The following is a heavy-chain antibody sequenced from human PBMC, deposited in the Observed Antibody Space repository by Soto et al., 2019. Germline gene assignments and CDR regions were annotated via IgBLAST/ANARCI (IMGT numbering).Heavy chain of an antibody. V-gene: IGHV1-46*01. CDR3: AREWDCSSTSCYGVYDY. D-gene: IGHD2-2*01. J-gene: IGHJ4*02. CDR2: INPSGGST. CDR1: GYTFTSYY. Sequence: ASVKVSWKASGYTFTSYYMHWVRQAPGPGLEWMGIINPSGGSTSYAQKFQGRVTMTRDTSTSTVYMELSSLRSEDTAVYYCAREWDCSSTSCYGVYDYGGQGTLVTVSS.